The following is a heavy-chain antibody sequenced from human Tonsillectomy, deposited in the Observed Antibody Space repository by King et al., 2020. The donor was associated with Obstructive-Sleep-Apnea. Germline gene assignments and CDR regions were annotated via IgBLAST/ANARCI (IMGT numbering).Heavy chain of an antibody. V-gene: IGHV3-33*01. D-gene: IGHD5-18*01. CDR1: GFTFSSYG. CDR2: IWYDGSNK. Sequence: VQLVESGGGVVQPGRSLRLSCAASGFTFSSYGMHWVRQAPGKGLEWVAVIWYDGSNKYYADSVKGRFTISRDNSKNTLYLQMNSLRAEDTAGYYCARVRIQLWYSMDVWGQGTTVTVSS. J-gene: IGHJ6*02. CDR3: ARVRIQLWYSMDV.